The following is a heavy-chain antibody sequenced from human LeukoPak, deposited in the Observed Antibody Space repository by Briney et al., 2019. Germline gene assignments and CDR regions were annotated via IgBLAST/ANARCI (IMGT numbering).Heavy chain of an antibody. D-gene: IGHD4-23*01. CDR2: ISGSGGST. V-gene: IGHV3-23*01. CDR3: ASLYNYGGDPFDY. Sequence: PGGSLRLSCAASGFTFSSYAMSWVRHAPGKGLEWVSAISGSGGSTYYADSVKGRFTISRDNAKNTLYLQMNSLRAEDTAVYYCASLYNYGGDPFDYWGQGTLVTVSS. J-gene: IGHJ4*02. CDR1: GFTFSSYA.